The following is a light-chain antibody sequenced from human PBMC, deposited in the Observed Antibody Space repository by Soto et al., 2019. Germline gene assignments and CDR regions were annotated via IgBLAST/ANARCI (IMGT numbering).Light chain of an antibody. CDR3: QQYGNSPRYT. J-gene: IGKJ2*01. Sequence: IVLTQSPGTLSLSPGQRATLSGRASQTVSTTYLAWYQQKPGQAPRLLIYGTSTRATGVPDRFSGSGSVTDFTLTISSLEPEDFAVYYCQQYGNSPRYTFGQGTKLEIK. CDR1: QTVSTTY. V-gene: IGKV3-20*01. CDR2: GTS.